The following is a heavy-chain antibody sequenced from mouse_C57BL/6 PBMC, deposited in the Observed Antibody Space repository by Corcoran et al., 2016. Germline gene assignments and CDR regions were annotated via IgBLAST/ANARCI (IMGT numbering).Heavy chain of an antibody. V-gene: IGHV1-26*01. CDR1: GYTFTDYY. J-gene: IGHJ2*01. CDR3: AIEEYYYGSSYLDY. CDR2: INPNNGGT. Sequence: EVQLQQSGPELVKPGASVKISCKASGYTFTDYYMNWVKQSHGKSLEWIGDINPNNGGTSYNQKFKGKATLTVDKSSSSAYMELRSLTSEDSAVYYCAIEEYYYGSSYLDYWGQGTTLTVSS. D-gene: IGHD1-1*01.